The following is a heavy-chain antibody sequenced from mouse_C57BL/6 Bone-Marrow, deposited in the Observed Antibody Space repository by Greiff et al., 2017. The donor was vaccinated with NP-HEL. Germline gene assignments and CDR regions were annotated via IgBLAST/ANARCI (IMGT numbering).Heavy chain of an antibody. J-gene: IGHJ4*01. CDR2: INYDGSST. CDR3: ARDLGTAQATGAMDY. Sequence: EVMLVESEGGLVQPGSSMKLSCTASGFTFSDYYMAWVRQVPEKGLEWVANINYDGSSTYYLDSLKSRFIISRDNAKNILYLQMSSLKSEDTATYYCARDLGTAQATGAMDYWGQGTSVTVSS. V-gene: IGHV5-16*01. D-gene: IGHD3-2*02. CDR1: GFTFSDYY.